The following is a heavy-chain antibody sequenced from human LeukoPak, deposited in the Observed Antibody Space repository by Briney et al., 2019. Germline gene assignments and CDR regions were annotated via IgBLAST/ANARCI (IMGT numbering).Heavy chain of an antibody. CDR1: GFTFSSYG. Sequence: GRSLRLSCAASGFTFSSYGMHWVRQAPGKGLEWVAVISHDGSNKYYADSVKGRITISRDNSKNTLYLQMNSLRAEDTAVYYCAKFGGSSSPGVDYWGQGTLVTVSS. V-gene: IGHV3-30*18. D-gene: IGHD3-16*01. J-gene: IGHJ4*02. CDR3: AKFGGSSSPGVDY. CDR2: ISHDGSNK.